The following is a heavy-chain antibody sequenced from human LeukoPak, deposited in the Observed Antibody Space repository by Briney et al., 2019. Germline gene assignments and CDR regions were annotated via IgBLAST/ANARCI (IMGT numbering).Heavy chain of an antibody. CDR1: GFTFSSYS. J-gene: IGHJ3*02. Sequence: GGSLRLSCAASGFTFSSYSMNWVRQAPGKGLEWVSSISSSSGYIYYADSVKGRFTISRDNAKNSLYLQMNSLRAEDTAVYYCARGFGRSAYYYGFDAFDIWGQGTMVTVSS. V-gene: IGHV3-21*01. CDR3: ARGFGRSAYYYGFDAFDI. D-gene: IGHD2/OR15-2a*01. CDR2: ISSSSGYI.